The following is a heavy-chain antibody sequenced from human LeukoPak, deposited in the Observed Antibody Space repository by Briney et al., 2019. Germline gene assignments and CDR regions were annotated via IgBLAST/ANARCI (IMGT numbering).Heavy chain of an antibody. V-gene: IGHV4-34*01. CDR2: INHSGST. Sequence: PETLSLTCAVYGGSFSGYYWSWIRQPPGKGLEWIGEINHSGSTNYNPSLKSRVTISVDTSKNQLSLKLSSVTAADTAVYYCASYGDHFDYWGQGTLVTVSS. J-gene: IGHJ4*02. CDR1: GGSFSGYY. CDR3: ASYGDHFDY. D-gene: IGHD4-17*01.